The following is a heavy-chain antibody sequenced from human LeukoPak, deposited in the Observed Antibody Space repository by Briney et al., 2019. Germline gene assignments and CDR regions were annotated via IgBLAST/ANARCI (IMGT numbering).Heavy chain of an antibody. CDR2: INPSGGST. CDR3: ARGPLYYGDYENWFDP. CDR1: GYTFTSYY. Sequence: GASVKVSCKASGYTFTSYYMHWVRQAPGQGLEWMGIINPSGGSTSYAQKSQGRVTMTRDTSTSTVYMELSSLRSEDTAVYYCARGPLYYGDYENWFDPWGQGTLVTVSS. D-gene: IGHD4-17*01. V-gene: IGHV1-46*01. J-gene: IGHJ5*02.